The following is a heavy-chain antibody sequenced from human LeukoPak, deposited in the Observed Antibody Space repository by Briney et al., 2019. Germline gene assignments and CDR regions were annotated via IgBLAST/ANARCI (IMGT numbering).Heavy chain of an antibody. V-gene: IGHV1-46*01. Sequence: ASVKVSCKASGYTFTSYYMHWVRQAPGQGLEWMGIINPSGGSTRYAQKFQGRVTMTRDTSTSTVYMELSSLRSEDTAVYYCARERGLSSQGDAFDIWGQGTMVTDSS. CDR3: ARERGLSSQGDAFDI. J-gene: IGHJ3*02. CDR2: INPSGGST. CDR1: GYTFTSYY. D-gene: IGHD6-13*01.